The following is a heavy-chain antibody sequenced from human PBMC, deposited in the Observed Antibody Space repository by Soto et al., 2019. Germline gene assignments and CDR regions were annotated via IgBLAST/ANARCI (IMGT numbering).Heavy chain of an antibody. CDR1: GFIFSGSA. CDR3: IRGGSPYYYDY. V-gene: IGHV3-73*01. J-gene: IGHJ4*02. Sequence: EVQLVESGGGLVQPGGSLKLSCAASGFIFSGSAVHWVRQASGKGLEWVGRILSKAGNYATAYPASMKGRFTISRDDSENTAFMQMTSLKTEDPAVYYCIRGGSPYYYDYWGQGTLVAVSS. CDR2: ILSKAGNYAT.